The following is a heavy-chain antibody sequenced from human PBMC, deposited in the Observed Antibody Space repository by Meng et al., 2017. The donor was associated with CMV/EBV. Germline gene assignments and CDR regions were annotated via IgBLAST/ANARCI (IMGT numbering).Heavy chain of an antibody. J-gene: IGHJ3*02. CDR2: IIPILGIA. Sequence: SVKVSCKASGGTFSSYAISWVRQAPGQGLEWMGGIIPILGIANYAQKFQGRVTITADKSTSTAYMELSSLRSEDTAVYYCARPWRYYDSSGGPGSGHDAFDIWGQGTMVTVSS. CDR1: GGTFSSYA. V-gene: IGHV1-69*10. D-gene: IGHD3-22*01. CDR3: ARPWRYYDSSGGPGSGHDAFDI.